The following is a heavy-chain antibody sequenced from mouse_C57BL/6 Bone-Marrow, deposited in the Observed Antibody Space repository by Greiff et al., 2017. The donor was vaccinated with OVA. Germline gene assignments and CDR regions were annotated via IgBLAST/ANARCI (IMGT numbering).Heavy chain of an antibody. D-gene: IGHD6-1*01. CDR1: GYSFTGYY. CDR2: INPSTGGT. V-gene: IGHV1-42*01. CDR3: AREEGLYFAY. Sequence: VQLQQSGPELVKPGASVKISCKASGYSFTGYYMQWVTQSPEKSLEWIGEINPSTGGTPYNQKFKAKATLTVDKSSSTAYMQLKSLTSEDSAVYYGAREEGLYFAYWGQGTLVTVSA. J-gene: IGHJ3*01.